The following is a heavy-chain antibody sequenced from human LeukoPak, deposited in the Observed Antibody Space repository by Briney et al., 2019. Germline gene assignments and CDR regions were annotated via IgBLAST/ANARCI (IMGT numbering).Heavy chain of an antibody. D-gene: IGHD6-19*01. J-gene: IGHJ4*02. V-gene: IGHV4-38-2*02. CDR3: ARGSHPFIAVAAFDY. CDR2: IYHSGST. Sequence: SETLSLTCTVSGYSISSGFYWGWIRQPPGKGLEWIGSIYHSGSTHYNSSLKSRVTISVDTSKNQFSLRLSSVTAADTAVYYCARGSHPFIAVAAFDYWGQGTLVTVSS. CDR1: GYSISSGFY.